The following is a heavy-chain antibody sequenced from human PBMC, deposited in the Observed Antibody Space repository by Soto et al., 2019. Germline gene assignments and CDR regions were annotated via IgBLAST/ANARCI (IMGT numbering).Heavy chain of an antibody. Sequence: QVQLVESGGGVVQPGRSLRLSCAASGFTFSSYGMHWVRQAPGKGLEWVAVIWYDGSNKYYADSVKDRFTISRDNSKNTLYLQMNSLRAEDTAVYYCARDRITGGDLDYWGQGTLVTVSS. CDR1: GFTFSSYG. CDR2: IWYDGSNK. V-gene: IGHV3-33*01. CDR3: ARDRITGGDLDY. J-gene: IGHJ4*02. D-gene: IGHD1-20*01.